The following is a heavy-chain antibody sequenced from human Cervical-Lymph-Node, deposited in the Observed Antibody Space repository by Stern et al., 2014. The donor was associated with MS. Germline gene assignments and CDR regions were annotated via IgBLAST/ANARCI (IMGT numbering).Heavy chain of an antibody. Sequence: EVQLVESGGGLVKPGGSLRLSCAASGFIFSSAWMSWVRQAPGKGLEWVGRINSNPDGGTIDYASPVNGRFIISRDDSQNTLYLQMNSLKTEDTAVYYCTTDPSYDSGWNSWGQGTLVSVSS. CDR2: INSNPDGGTI. CDR1: GFIFSSAW. V-gene: IGHV3-15*01. J-gene: IGHJ4*02. CDR3: TTDPSYDSGWNS. D-gene: IGHD6-19*01.